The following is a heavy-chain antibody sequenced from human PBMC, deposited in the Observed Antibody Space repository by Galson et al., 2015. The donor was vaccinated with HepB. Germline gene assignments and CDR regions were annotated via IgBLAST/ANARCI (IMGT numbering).Heavy chain of an antibody. CDR2: ISAYNGNT. CDR3: ARDHARHYYDSSGFDY. CDR1: GYTLTELS. J-gene: IGHJ4*02. Sequence: SVKVSCKVSGYTLTELSMHWVRQAPGQGLEWMGWISAYNGNTNYAQKLQGRVTMTTDTSTSTAYIELSSLRSEDTAVYYCARDHARHYYDSSGFDYWGQGTLVTVSS. D-gene: IGHD3-22*01. V-gene: IGHV1-18*01.